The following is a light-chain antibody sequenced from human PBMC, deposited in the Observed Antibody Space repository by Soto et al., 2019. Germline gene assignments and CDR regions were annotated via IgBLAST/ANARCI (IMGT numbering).Light chain of an antibody. V-gene: IGKV4-1*01. Sequence: VMTQSPLSLPVTLGQPASISCRSSQSLVYSDGNTYLNWYQQRPGQPPKLLFSWASTRESGVPDRFSASGSGTDFTLSIGSLQAEDVAVYYCQQYYSTPRTFGQGTKVDIK. J-gene: IGKJ1*01. CDR3: QQYYSTPRT. CDR2: WAS. CDR1: QSLVYSDGNTY.